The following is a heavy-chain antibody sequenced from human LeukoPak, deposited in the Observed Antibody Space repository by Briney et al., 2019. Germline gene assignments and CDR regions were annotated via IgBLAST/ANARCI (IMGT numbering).Heavy chain of an antibody. Sequence: PSETLSLTCTVSGGSISSYYWSWIRQPPGKGLEWIGYIYYSGSTNYNPSLESRVTISVNTSKNQFSLKLSSVTAADTAVYYCARNLMYSSGWYDAFDIWGQGTMVTVSS. V-gene: IGHV4-59*01. J-gene: IGHJ3*02. CDR3: ARNLMYSSGWYDAFDI. CDR1: GGSISSYY. D-gene: IGHD6-19*01. CDR2: IYYSGST.